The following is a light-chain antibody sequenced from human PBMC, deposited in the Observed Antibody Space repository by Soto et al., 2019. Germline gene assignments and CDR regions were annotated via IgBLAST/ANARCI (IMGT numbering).Light chain of an antibody. J-gene: IGKJ3*01. CDR1: QSVSSY. Sequence: EIAMTQSPATLSVSPGERVTLSCRASQSVSSYLAWYQQKPGQPPRLLIYDASTRATGIPARFSGSGSGTEFTLTVTSLQSEDFAIYYCHQYNTWPFFTFGPGTRVDI. V-gene: IGKV3-15*01. CDR2: DAS. CDR3: HQYNTWPFFT.